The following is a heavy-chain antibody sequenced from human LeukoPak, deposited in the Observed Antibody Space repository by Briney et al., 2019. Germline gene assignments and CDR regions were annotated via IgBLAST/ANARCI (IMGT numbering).Heavy chain of an antibody. V-gene: IGHV3-30-3*01. CDR1: GFTFSSYA. CDR3: VGDSSGYPWGSGTDAFDI. D-gene: IGHD3-22*01. Sequence: PGGSLRLSCAASGFTFSSYAMHWVRQAPGKGLEWVAVISYDGSNKYYADSVKGRFTISRDNSKNTLYLQMNSLRAEDTAVYYCVGDSSGYPWGSGTDAFDIWGQGTMVTVSS. CDR2: ISYDGSNK. J-gene: IGHJ3*02.